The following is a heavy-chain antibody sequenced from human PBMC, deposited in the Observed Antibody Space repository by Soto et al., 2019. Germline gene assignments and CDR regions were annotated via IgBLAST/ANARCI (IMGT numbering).Heavy chain of an antibody. V-gene: IGHV1-2*02. CDR1: GYNFIAQN. CDR2: MNPNSGGS. Sequence: QVHLVQSGAEVKKPGASVKVSCMASGYNFIAQNIHWVRQAPGLGLEWMGKMNPNSGGSDYAQEFQGRVTVTRDTSISTVYMELTSLTSAATAVYYCARERHLNSPSDAFDLWGQGTMVIVSS. J-gene: IGHJ3*01. CDR3: ARERHLNSPSDAFDL. D-gene: IGHD1-7*01.